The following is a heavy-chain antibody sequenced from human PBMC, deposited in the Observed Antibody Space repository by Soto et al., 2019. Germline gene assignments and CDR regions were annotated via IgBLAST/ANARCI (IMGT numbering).Heavy chain of an antibody. Sequence: QVQLVESGGGVVQPGRSLRLSCAASGFTFSNYGMHWVRQAPGKGLEWVAIIWFDGNNKYYAESVKGRFTVSRDNSKNTLFLQMDSLRAEDTAVYYCVRDERYRLWSGLDPWGQGTLVSVSS. V-gene: IGHV3-33*01. CDR3: VRDERYRLWSGLDP. D-gene: IGHD3-3*01. CDR2: IWFDGNNK. CDR1: GFTFSNYG. J-gene: IGHJ5*02.